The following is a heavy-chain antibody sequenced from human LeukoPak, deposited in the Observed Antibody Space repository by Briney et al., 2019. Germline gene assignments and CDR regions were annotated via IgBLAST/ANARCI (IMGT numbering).Heavy chain of an antibody. CDR3: ARGRGIAARTIDY. J-gene: IGHJ4*02. CDR1: GVSFSGYY. V-gene: IGHV4-34*01. CDR2: INHSGST. Sequence: SETLSLTCAVYGVSFSGYYWSWIRQPPGKGLEWIGEINHSGSTNYNPSLKSLVTISVDTSKNHFSLTLSSVTAADTAVYYCARGRGIAARTIDYWGQGTLVTVSS. D-gene: IGHD6-6*01.